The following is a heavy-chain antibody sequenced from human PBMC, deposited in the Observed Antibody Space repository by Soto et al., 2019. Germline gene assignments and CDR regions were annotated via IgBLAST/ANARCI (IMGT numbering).Heavy chain of an antibody. Sequence: QVQLVESGGGVVQPGRSLRLSCAASGFTFRDYGMHWVRQTPGKGLEWVAVIWYDGSNKYYADSVKGRFTISRDNSKNTLYLQINSLRAEDTAVYYCARGNYDRSGFPDYWGQGTLVTVSS. D-gene: IGHD3-22*01. J-gene: IGHJ4*02. CDR1: GFTFRDYG. CDR2: IWYDGSNK. CDR3: ARGNYDRSGFPDY. V-gene: IGHV3-33*01.